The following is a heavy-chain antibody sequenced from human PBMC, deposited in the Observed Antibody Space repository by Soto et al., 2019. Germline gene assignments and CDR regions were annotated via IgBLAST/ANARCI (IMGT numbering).Heavy chain of an antibody. CDR2: ISAGGGST. D-gene: IGHD3-22*01. Sequence: PGGSLRLSCASSGFTFSNYAMSWVRQAPGKGLEWVSGISAGGGSTYYADSVKGRFTISRDNSKNTLYLQMNSLRAEDTAIYYCAKGRYYYDSTGFRDIWGQGTMVSVSS. J-gene: IGHJ3*02. V-gene: IGHV3-23*01. CDR3: AKGRYYYDSTGFRDI. CDR1: GFTFSNYA.